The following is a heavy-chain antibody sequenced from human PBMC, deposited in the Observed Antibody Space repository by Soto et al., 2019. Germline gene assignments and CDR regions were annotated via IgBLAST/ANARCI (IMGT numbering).Heavy chain of an antibody. CDR2: LSRGDEL. J-gene: IGHJ6*02. CDR1: GAPITTTKW. V-gene: IGHV4-4*02. CDR3: ATQTISYTGGV. Sequence: VQLQESGPGLVKPSETLSLTCTVSGAPITTTKWWAWVRLPPGKGLDWIGELSRGDELSSNPSLEGRFTRSLDKSNNHSALKLTSVTAAHTSIYYCATQTISYTGGVWGRVTSVTVSS. D-gene: IGHD7-27*01.